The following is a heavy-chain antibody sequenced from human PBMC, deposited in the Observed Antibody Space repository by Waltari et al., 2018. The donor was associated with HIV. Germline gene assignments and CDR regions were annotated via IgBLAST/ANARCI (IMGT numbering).Heavy chain of an antibody. J-gene: IGHJ4*02. CDR2: GNTYGGGT. CDR3: GRGTTDYINY. CDR1: GYTFPNFY. D-gene: IGHD4-4*01. V-gene: IGHV1-46*01. Sequence: VHLLQSWPEMKKHGASGTVSCPASGYTFPNFYMHGVRQAHGRGLVWHGMGNTYGGGTLYSESCPTRRTLTADTSTNTAYLHLSDLTPADAATYFCGRGTTDYINYWGQGSLVTVSS.